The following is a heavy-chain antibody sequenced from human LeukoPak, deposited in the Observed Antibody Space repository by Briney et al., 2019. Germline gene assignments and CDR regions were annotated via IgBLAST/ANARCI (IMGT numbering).Heavy chain of an antibody. V-gene: IGHV4-38-2*01. J-gene: IGHJ4*02. Sequence: SETLSLTCDVSGYSISNGYYWGWIRQPPGKGLEWIASMYHTGRTYYDPSLKSRVTMSIDTSKNQFSLKLSSVTAADTAVYYCASIVLFGVVFFDYWGQGTLVTVSS. D-gene: IGHD3-3*01. CDR2: MYHTGRT. CDR3: ASIVLFGVVFFDY. CDR1: GYSISNGYY.